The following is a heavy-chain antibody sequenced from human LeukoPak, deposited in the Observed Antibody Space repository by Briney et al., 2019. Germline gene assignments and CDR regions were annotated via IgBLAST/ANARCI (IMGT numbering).Heavy chain of an antibody. Sequence: SETLSLTCTVSGGSISSHYWSWIRQPAGKGLEWVGHMYYRGNTFYNPSLKSRVTISVDTSKNQFSLKLRSVTAADTAVYYCARLYGNYQNYFDYWGQGTLVTVSS. V-gene: IGHV4-59*11. J-gene: IGHJ4*02. D-gene: IGHD1-7*01. CDR2: MYYRGNT. CDR3: ARLYGNYQNYFDY. CDR1: GGSISSHY.